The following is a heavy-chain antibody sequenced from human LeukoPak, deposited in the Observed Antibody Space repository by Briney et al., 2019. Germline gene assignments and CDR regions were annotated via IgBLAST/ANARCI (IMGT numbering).Heavy chain of an antibody. CDR3: ARDLSSTSNWELDY. Sequence: ASVKVPCKASGYTFTGYFMHWVRQAPGQGLEWMGRINPNSGDTEYAQTLQGRVTMTRDTSISTAYVDLSRLRSDDTAVYYCARDLSSTSNWELDYWGQGTLVTVSS. V-gene: IGHV1-2*06. D-gene: IGHD7-27*01. J-gene: IGHJ4*02. CDR2: INPNSGDT. CDR1: GYTFTGYF.